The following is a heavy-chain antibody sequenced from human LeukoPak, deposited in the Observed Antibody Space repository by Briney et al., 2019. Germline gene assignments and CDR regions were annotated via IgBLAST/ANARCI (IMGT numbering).Heavy chain of an antibody. CDR2: TSGDEDST. Sequence: GGSLRLSCAASGFTFSSYAMSWVRQAPGKGLEWVAVTSGDEDSTHYAESVRGRFIISTDNSKNSLNLQMNSLRAEDTAVYYCTKDVMTGFSSGWYFGSWGQGTQVTVSS. V-gene: IGHV3-23*01. J-gene: IGHJ4*02. CDR1: GFTFSSYA. D-gene: IGHD6-25*01. CDR3: TKDVMTGFSSGWYFGS.